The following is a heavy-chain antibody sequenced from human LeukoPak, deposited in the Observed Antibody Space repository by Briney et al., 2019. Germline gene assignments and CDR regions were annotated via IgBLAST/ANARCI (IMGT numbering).Heavy chain of an antibody. CDR1: GFTFSSYA. V-gene: IGHV3-23*01. CDR2: ISGSGGST. D-gene: IGHD3-3*01. Sequence: GGSLRLSCAASGFTFSSYAMSWVRQAPGRGLEWVSAISGSGGSTYYADSVKGRFTISRDNSKNTLYLQMNSLRAEDTAVYYCAKNSPGIFGVVIIPFDYWGQGTLVTVSS. CDR3: AKNSPGIFGVVIIPFDY. J-gene: IGHJ4*02.